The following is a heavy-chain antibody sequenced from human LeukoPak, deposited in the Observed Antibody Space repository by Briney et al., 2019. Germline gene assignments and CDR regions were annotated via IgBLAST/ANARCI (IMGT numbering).Heavy chain of an antibody. Sequence: SETLSLTCTVSGGSISSYYWSWIRQPPGKGLEWIGYIYYSGSTNYNPSLKSRVTISVDTSKNQFSLKLSSVTAADTAVYYCARHKQRGYSYGYNYGMDVWGQGTAVTVSS. D-gene: IGHD5-18*01. CDR3: ARHKQRGYSYGYNYGMDV. CDR1: GGSISSYY. V-gene: IGHV4-59*08. CDR2: IYYSGST. J-gene: IGHJ6*02.